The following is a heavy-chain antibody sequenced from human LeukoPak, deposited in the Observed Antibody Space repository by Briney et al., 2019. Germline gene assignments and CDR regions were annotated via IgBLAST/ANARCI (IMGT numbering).Heavy chain of an antibody. CDR2: ISAYSGNT. D-gene: IGHD4-23*01. CDR3: ARGRLSTVVSPLWD. Sequence: ASVKVSCKASGYTFTNYGISWVRQAPGQGLEWMGWISAYSGNTNYAQNLQGRVTMTTDTSTSTAYMELRSLRSDDTAVYYCARGRLSTVVSPLWDWGQGTLVTVSS. CDR1: GYTFTNYG. V-gene: IGHV1-18*01. J-gene: IGHJ4*02.